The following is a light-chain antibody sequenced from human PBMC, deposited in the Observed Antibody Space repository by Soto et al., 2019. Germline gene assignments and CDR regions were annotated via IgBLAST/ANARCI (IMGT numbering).Light chain of an antibody. J-gene: IGKJ4*01. V-gene: IGKV1-39*01. CDR3: QQSYSSSLP. Sequence: DIQMTQSPSSLSASVGDRVTITCRASQSISIYLNWYQQKAGEAPNLLIYAASSLQSGVPSRFSGSGSGTDFTLTISSLQPEDFATYHCQQSYSSSLPFGGGTKVEIK. CDR1: QSISIY. CDR2: AAS.